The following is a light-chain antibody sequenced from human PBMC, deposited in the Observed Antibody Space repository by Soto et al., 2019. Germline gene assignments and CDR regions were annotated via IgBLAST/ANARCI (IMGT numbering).Light chain of an antibody. CDR2: DIS. V-gene: IGKV3-15*01. J-gene: IGKJ5*01. Sequence: EITMTQFPGILSASPGEGVTLSCRAAQDVTTNFAWYQQKRGQAPRLLIYDISIRATGVPARFSGSGSGTLFTLSISGLQSEDFAVYFCQQYNNWPFSFGEGTRMEIK. CDR3: QQYNNWPFS. CDR1: QDVTTN.